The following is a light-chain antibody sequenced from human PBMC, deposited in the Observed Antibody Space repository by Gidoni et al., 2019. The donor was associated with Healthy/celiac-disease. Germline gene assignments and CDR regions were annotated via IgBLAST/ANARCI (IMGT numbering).Light chain of an antibody. CDR3: QQYNNWPPLT. Sequence: EIVMTQSPATLSVSPGERATLPCRASQSVSSNLAWYQQKPGQAPRLLIYGASTRATGIPARFSGSGSGTEFTLTISSLQSEDCAVYYCQQYNNWPPLTFGGGTKVEIK. V-gene: IGKV3-15*01. CDR2: GAS. CDR1: QSVSSN. J-gene: IGKJ4*01.